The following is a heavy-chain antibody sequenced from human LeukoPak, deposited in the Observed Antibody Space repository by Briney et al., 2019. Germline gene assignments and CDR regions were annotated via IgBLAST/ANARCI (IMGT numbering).Heavy chain of an antibody. CDR2: VSSDGIVQ. D-gene: IGHD6-13*01. J-gene: IGHJ4*02. CDR1: GLTFSNNG. V-gene: IGHV3-30*18. CDR3: VKEGTAHVSSWYDY. Sequence: QAGGSLSPSCAPSGLTFSNNGIHSVRQPPGKGLEWGAVVSSDGIVQHYADSVKGRFTISRDNSKKTLYLQMNSLRGDDAAVYHCVKEGTAHVSSWYDYWGQGTLVTVSS.